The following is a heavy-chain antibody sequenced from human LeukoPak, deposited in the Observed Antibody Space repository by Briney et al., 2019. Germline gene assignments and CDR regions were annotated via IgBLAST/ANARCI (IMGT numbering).Heavy chain of an antibody. V-gene: IGHV3-23*01. J-gene: IGHJ6*02. CDR1: GFTFSRYA. CDR3: AKDQVGSGWSINYYYYYGMDV. Sequence: GGSLRLSCAASGFTFSRYAMSWVRQAPGKGLEWVSAISGSGGSTYYADSVKGRFTISRDNSKNTLYLQMNSLRAEDTAVYYCAKDQVGSGWSINYYYYYGMDVWGQGTTVTVSS. CDR2: ISGSGGST. D-gene: IGHD6-19*01.